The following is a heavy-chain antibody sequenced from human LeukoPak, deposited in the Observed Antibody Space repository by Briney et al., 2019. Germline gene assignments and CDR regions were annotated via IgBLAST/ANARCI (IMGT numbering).Heavy chain of an antibody. V-gene: IGHV3-53*01. CDR2: IYSGGST. D-gene: IGHD3-10*01. CDR3: AKDHGSLGSQLN. Sequence: PGGSLRLSCAASGFTVSSNYMSWVRQAPGKGLEWVSIIYSGGSTFYADSVKGRFTISRDNSKNTLFLQMSSLRAEDTAVYYCAKDHGSLGSQLNWGQGTLVIVSS. J-gene: IGHJ4*02. CDR1: GFTVSSNY.